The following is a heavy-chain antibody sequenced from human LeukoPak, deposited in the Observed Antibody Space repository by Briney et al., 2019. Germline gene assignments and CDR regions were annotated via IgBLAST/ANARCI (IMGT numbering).Heavy chain of an antibody. Sequence: GGSLRLSCVASGFTFSSHGMNWVRQAPGKGLEWVSGISSGGSTYYADSVKGRFTISRDNSKNTLHLQMNSLRAEDTAVYYCAKDSLERRPRPTYFDYWGQGTLVTVSS. CDR3: AKDSLERRPRPTYFDY. V-gene: IGHV3-23*01. CDR1: GFTFSSHG. CDR2: ISSGGST. J-gene: IGHJ4*02. D-gene: IGHD1-1*01.